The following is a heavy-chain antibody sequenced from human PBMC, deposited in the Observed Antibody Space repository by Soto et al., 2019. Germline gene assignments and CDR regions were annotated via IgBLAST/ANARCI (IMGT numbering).Heavy chain of an antibody. Sequence: ASVKVSCKASGYTFTGYYMHWVRQAPGQGLEWMGWINPNSGGTNYAQKFQGRVTMTRDTSISTAYMELSRLRSDDTAVYYCARSSIIHLWLPDLDYWGRGTLVTVSS. CDR1: GYTFTGYY. V-gene: IGHV1-2*02. J-gene: IGHJ4*02. CDR2: INPNSGGT. CDR3: ARSSIIHLWLPDLDY. D-gene: IGHD5-18*01.